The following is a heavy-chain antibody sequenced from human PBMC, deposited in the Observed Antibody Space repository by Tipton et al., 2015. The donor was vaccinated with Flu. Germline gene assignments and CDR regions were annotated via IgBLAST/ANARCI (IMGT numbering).Heavy chain of an antibody. Sequence: QLVQSGAEVKKPGASVKVSCKASGYTFTSYDINWVRQATGQGLEWMGWMNPNSGNTGYAQKFQGRVTMTRNTSISTAYMELSSLRSEDTAVYYCAGAAYYDFWSGYSPYYYYYYGMDVWGQGTTVTVSS. J-gene: IGHJ6*02. CDR3: AGAAYYDFWSGYSPYYYYYYGMDV. V-gene: IGHV1-8*01. D-gene: IGHD3-3*01. CDR1: GYTFTSYD. CDR2: MNPNSGNT.